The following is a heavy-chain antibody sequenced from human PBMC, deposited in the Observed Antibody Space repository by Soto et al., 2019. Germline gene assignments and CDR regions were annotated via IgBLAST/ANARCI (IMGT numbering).Heavy chain of an antibody. CDR1: GVSISSGGYS. CDR2: IYHSGST. D-gene: IGHD4-17*01. V-gene: IGHV4-30-2*01. CDR3: ARGSHGGIGWFDP. Sequence: PSETLSLTCAVSGVSISSGGYSCSWIRQPPGKGLEWIGYIYHSGSTYYNPSLKSRVTISVDRSKNQFSLKLSSVTAADTAVYYCARGSHGGIGWFDPWGQGTLVTVSS. J-gene: IGHJ5*02.